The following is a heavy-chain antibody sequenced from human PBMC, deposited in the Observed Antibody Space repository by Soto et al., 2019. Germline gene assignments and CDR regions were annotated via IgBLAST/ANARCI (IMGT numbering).Heavy chain of an antibody. CDR2: ISGSGDDT. J-gene: IGHJ4*02. D-gene: IGHD6-19*01. V-gene: IGHV3-23*01. Sequence: GGSLRLSCAASGFIFRNYGMSWVRQAPGKGLEWVSVISGSGDDTHYADSVKGRFTISRDNSKNTLYLQMNSLRAEDTAVYYCAKFIAVAAIDYWGQGTLVTVSS. CDR1: GFIFRNYG. CDR3: AKFIAVAAIDY.